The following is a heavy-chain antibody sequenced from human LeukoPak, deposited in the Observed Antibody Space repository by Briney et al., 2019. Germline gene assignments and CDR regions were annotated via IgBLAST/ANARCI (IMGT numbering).Heavy chain of an antibody. CDR2: ISAYNGNI. CDR3: ARGRPDTSVPRTYYMDV. V-gene: IGHV1-18*01. CDR1: GYTFTSHG. J-gene: IGHJ6*03. Sequence: GASVKVSCRASGYTFTSHGFSWVRQAPGQGLEWMGWISAYNGNIIYAQKFQGRVTFTRDTSISTSFMELSSLRSEDTAIYYCARGRPDTSVPRTYYMDVWGKGTTVTVSS. D-gene: IGHD5-18*01.